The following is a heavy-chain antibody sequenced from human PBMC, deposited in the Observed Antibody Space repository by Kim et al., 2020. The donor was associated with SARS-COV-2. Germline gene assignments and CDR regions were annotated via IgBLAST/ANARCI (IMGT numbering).Heavy chain of an antibody. D-gene: IGHD5-18*01. J-gene: IGHJ6*02. CDR1: GYTFTSYA. CDR2: INTNTGNP. V-gene: IGHV7-4-1*02. Sequence: ASVKVSCKASGYTFTSYAMNWVRLAPGQGLEWMGWINTNTGNPTYAQGFTGRFVFSLDTSVSTAYLQISSLKAEDTAVYYCARDPPHTWIQLWSDYYYGMDVWGQGTTVTVSS. CDR3: ARDPPHTWIQLWSDYYYGMDV.